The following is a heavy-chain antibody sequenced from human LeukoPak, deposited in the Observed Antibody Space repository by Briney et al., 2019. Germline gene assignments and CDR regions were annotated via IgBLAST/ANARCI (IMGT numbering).Heavy chain of an antibody. CDR1: GYTFTSYG. V-gene: IGHV1-18*01. J-gene: IGHJ4*02. D-gene: IGHD3-10*01. Sequence: GASVKVSCKASGYTFTSYGILWVRQAPGQGLEWMGWISTYNGNTDYAQKIQGRVTMTTDTSTSTAYMELSRLRSDDTAVYYCARGHRSGSYYNPFRYWGQGTLVTVSS. CDR3: ARGHRSGSYYNPFRY. CDR2: ISTYNGNT.